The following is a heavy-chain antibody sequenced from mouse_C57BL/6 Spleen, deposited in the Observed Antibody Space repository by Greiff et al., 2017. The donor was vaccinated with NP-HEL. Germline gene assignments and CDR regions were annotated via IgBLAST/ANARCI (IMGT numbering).Heavy chain of an antibody. CDR3: TRGHYVSAMDY. D-gene: IGHD1-1*01. CDR1: GYTFTSYW. Sequence: VQLQQSGTVLARPGASVKMSCKTSGYTFTSYWMHWVKQRPGQGLEWIGAIYPGNSDTRYNQKFKGKAKLTAVTPASTAYMELSSLTNVGSAVYYCTRGHYVSAMDYWGQGTSVTVSS. J-gene: IGHJ4*01. CDR2: IYPGNSDT. V-gene: IGHV1-5*01.